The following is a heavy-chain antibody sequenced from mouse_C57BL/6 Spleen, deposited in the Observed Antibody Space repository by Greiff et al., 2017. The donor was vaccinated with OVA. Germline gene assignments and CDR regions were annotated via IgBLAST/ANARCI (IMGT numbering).Heavy chain of an antibody. CDR3: ARWVLGGTVVGFDY. Sequence: EVQLQQSGPELVKPGASVKISCKASGYTFTDYYMNWVKQSHGKSLEWIGDINPNNGGTSYNQKFKGKATLTVDKSSSTAYMELRSLTSEDAEVYYCARWVLGGTVVGFDYWGQGTTLTVSS. J-gene: IGHJ2*01. CDR1: GYTFTDYY. V-gene: IGHV1-26*01. CDR2: INPNNGGT. D-gene: IGHD1-1*01.